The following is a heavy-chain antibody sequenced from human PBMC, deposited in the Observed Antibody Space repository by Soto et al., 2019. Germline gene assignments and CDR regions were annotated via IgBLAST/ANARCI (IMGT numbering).Heavy chain of an antibody. CDR3: ARARHYYGSGSYFTVGNWFDP. V-gene: IGHV4-31*03. Sequence: QVQLQESGPGLVKPSQTLSLTCTVSGGSISSGGYYWSWIRQHPGKGLEWIGYIYYSGSTYYNPCLKSRVTISVDTSKNQFSLKLSSVTAADTAVYYCARARHYYGSGSYFTVGNWFDPWGQGTLVTVSS. CDR2: IYYSGST. J-gene: IGHJ5*02. D-gene: IGHD3-10*01. CDR1: GGSISSGGYY.